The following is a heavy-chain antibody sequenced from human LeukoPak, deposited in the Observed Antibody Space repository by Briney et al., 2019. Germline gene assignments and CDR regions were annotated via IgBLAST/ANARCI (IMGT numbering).Heavy chain of an antibody. CDR3: ARDRIAVAGMGAFQH. Sequence: SLRLSCAASIFTLSIYAMHSVRQAPGKGLEWVAGLSNDGTNEDHADSVKGRFTISRDNSKNTLYLQMNSLRAEDTAIYYCARDRIAVAGMGAFQHWGQGTLVTVSS. CDR2: LSNDGTNE. D-gene: IGHD6-19*01. V-gene: IGHV3-30-3*01. J-gene: IGHJ1*01. CDR1: IFTLSIYA.